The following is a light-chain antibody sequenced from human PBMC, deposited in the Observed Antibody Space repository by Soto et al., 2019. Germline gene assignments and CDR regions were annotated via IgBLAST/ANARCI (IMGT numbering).Light chain of an antibody. V-gene: IGKV3-20*01. Sequence: EIVLTQSPGTLSLSPGERATLSCRASQSVSSSYLAWYQQKPGQAPRLLIYGASSSATGIPDRFSGSGSGTDFILTISRLEHEDFAVYYCQQYGSSPTFGGGTKVEIK. J-gene: IGKJ4*01. CDR2: GAS. CDR3: QQYGSSPT. CDR1: QSVSSSY.